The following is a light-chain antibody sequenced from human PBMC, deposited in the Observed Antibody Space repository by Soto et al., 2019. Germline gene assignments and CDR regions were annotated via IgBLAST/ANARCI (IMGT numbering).Light chain of an antibody. CDR1: RDISTW. CDR2: EAS. Sequence: DIQMTQSPSTLSASVGDRVTITCRASRDISTWLAWYQQKPGKAPKVLIYEASNLESGVPSRFSGSGSGTEFTLTISSLQPDDFATYYCQEYRRDFGSGTKVDIK. J-gene: IGKJ1*01. CDR3: QEYRRD. V-gene: IGKV1-5*01.